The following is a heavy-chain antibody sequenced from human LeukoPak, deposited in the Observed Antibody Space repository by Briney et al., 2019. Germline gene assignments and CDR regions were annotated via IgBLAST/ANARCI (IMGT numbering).Heavy chain of an antibody. CDR2: MNPNSGNT. D-gene: IGHD6-19*01. CDR1: GYTFTNYD. Sequence: ASVKVSCKASGYTFTNYDINWVRQATGQGLEWMGWMNPNSGNTGYAQNLQGRVTMTRDTSISTAYMELRSLRSDDTAVYCCARATSGWTTDDPWGQGTLVTVSS. J-gene: IGHJ5*02. V-gene: IGHV1-8*01. CDR3: ARATSGWTTDDP.